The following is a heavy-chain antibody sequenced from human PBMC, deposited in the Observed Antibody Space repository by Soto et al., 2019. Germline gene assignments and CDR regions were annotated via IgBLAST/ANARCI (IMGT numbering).Heavy chain of an antibody. CDR2: ISGSGGST. V-gene: IGHV3-23*01. CDR1: GFTFSSYA. CDR3: AKDSEDFWSGYYTGIFDY. Sequence: EVQLLESGGGLVQPGGSLRLSCAASGFTFSSYAMSWVRQAPGKGLEWVLAISGSGGSTYYADSVKGRFTISRDNSKNTLYLQMNSLRAEDTAVYYCAKDSEDFWSGYYTGIFDYWGQGTLVTVSS. J-gene: IGHJ4*02. D-gene: IGHD3-3*01.